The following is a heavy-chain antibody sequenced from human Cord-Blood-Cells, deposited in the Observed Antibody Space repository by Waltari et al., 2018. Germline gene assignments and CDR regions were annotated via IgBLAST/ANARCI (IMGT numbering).Heavy chain of an antibody. V-gene: IGHV4-39*01. CDR2: IYYSGST. CDR1: GGSISSSSYY. Sequence: TVSGGSISSSSYYWGWIRQPPGKGLEWIGSIYYSGSTYYNPSLKSRVTISVDTSKNQFSLKLSSVTAADTAVYYCARAYSSSYYFDYWGQGTLVTVSS. J-gene: IGHJ4*02. CDR3: ARAYSSSYYFDY. D-gene: IGHD6-6*01.